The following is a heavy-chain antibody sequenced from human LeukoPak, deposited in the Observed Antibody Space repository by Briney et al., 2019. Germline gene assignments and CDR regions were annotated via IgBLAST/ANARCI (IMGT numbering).Heavy chain of an antibody. CDR3: ARGGLEIAAAGTPGNDY. D-gene: IGHD6-13*01. V-gene: IGHV1-2*02. CDR1: GYTFTGYY. J-gene: IGHJ4*02. Sequence: ASVKVSCKASGYTFTGYYMHWVRQAPGQGLEWMGWINPNSGGTNYAQKFQGRVTMTRDTSISTAYMELSRLRSDDTAVYYCARGGLEIAAAGTPGNDYWGQGTLVTVSS. CDR2: INPNSGGT.